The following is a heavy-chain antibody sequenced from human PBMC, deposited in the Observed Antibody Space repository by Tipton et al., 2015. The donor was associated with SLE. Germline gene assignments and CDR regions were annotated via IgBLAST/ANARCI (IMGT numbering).Heavy chain of an antibody. D-gene: IGHD3/OR15-3a*01. CDR1: GLTFSSYG. Sequence: SGLTFSSYGVHWVRQAPGRGLEWVAFIRYDGNNEYYTHSVKGRFTISRDNSKNTVYLRMNSLGVEDTAVYYCAKSTRAHSEVVWTFDYWGQGTLVTVSS. V-gene: IGHV3-30*02. J-gene: IGHJ4*02. CDR2: IRYDGNNE. CDR3: AKSTRAHSEVVWTFDY.